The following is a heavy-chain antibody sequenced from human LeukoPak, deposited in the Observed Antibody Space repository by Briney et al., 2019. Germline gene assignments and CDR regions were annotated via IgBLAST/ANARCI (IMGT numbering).Heavy chain of an antibody. J-gene: IGHJ6*04. CDR3: AELGITMIGGV. D-gene: IGHD3-10*02. Sequence: GGSLRLSCAASGFTFDDYAMHWVRQAPGKGLEWVSLISWDGGSSYYADSVKGRFTISRDNSKNSLYLQMNSLRAEDTAVYYCAELGITMIGGVWGKGTTVTISS. V-gene: IGHV3-43D*03. CDR2: ISWDGGSS. CDR1: GFTFDDYA.